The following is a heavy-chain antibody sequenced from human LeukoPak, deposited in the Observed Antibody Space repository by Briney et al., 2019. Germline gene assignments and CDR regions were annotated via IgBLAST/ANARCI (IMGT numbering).Heavy chain of an antibody. Sequence: SETLSLTCAVYGGSFSGYYWSWIRQPPGKGLEWIGEINHSGSTNYNPSLKSRVTISVDTSKNQFSLKLSSVTAADTAVYYCARLPKAGYCSGGSCYSSGYYYYYYMDVWGKGTTVTVSS. CDR1: GGSFSGYY. CDR2: INHSGST. D-gene: IGHD2-15*01. V-gene: IGHV4-34*01. J-gene: IGHJ6*03. CDR3: ARLPKAGYCSGGSCYSSGYYYYYYMDV.